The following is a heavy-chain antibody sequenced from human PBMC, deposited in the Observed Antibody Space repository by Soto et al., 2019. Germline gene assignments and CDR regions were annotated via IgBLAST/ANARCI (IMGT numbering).Heavy chain of an antibody. CDR3: ARGGGHSCYDLGLVDY. Sequence: EVQLVESGGGLVQPGGSLRLSCAASGFTFSSYSMNWVRQAPGKGLEWVSYISSSSSTIYYADSVKGRFTISRDNAKNSLYLQMNSLRDEDTAVYYCARGGGHSCYDLGLVDYLGQGTLVTVSS. V-gene: IGHV3-48*02. D-gene: IGHD5-12*01. CDR1: GFTFSSYS. J-gene: IGHJ4*02. CDR2: ISSSSSTI.